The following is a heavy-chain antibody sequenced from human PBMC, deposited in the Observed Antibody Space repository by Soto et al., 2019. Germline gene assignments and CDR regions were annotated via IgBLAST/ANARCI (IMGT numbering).Heavy chain of an antibody. CDR2: IYYSGST. V-gene: IGHV4-39*01. D-gene: IGHD5-12*01. CDR1: GGSISSSSYY. Sequence: SETLSLTCTVSGGSISSSSYYWGWIRQPPGKGLEWIGSIYYSGSTYYNPSLKSRVTISVDTSKNQFSLKLSSVTAADTAVYYCATRRRRDGYIDRTYYYGMDVWGQGTTVTVSS. J-gene: IGHJ6*02. CDR3: ATRRRRDGYIDRTYYYGMDV.